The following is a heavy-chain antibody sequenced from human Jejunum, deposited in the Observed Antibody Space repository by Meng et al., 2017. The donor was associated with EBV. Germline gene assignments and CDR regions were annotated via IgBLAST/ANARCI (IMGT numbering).Heavy chain of an antibody. D-gene: IGHD1-26*01. J-gene: IGHJ4*02. V-gene: IGHV4-39*01. CDR1: VRSISSSSFY. CDR3: ARQGPSGRTFDY. CDR2: YYNSGST. Sequence: QPHQQAQCRGPVKPSETLSLTCASSVRSISSSSFYWGWTRQPPGKGLEWIGTYYNSGSTSYNPSLKSRVTISVDTSKNQFSLKLISVTAADTAAYYCARQGPSGRTFDYWGQGTLVTVSS.